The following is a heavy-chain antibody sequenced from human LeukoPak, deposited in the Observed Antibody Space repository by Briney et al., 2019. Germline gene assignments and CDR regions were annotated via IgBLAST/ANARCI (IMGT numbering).Heavy chain of an antibody. CDR2: IYSGGRT. D-gene: IGHD3-22*01. CDR1: GFTVSSNY. J-gene: IGHJ4*02. Sequence: GGSLRLSCAASGFTVSSNYMSWVRQAPGKGLEWVSVIYSGGRTYYADSVKGRFTISRDNSKNTLYLQMNSLRAEDTAVYYCARESNSGYYLSYWGRGTLVTVSS. CDR3: ARESNSGYYLSY. V-gene: IGHV3-66*01.